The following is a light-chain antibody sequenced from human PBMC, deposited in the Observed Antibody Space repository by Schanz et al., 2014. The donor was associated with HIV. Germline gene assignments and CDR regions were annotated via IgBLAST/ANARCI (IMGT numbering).Light chain of an antibody. V-gene: IGKV1-5*03. Sequence: DIPMTQSPSTLSASVGDRVTITCRASQNVNRWLAWYQQKPGKAPKLLIYQASYLETGVSSRFSGSGSGTEFTLTISSLQPDDFATYYCQQYAVSSWTFGLGTRV. CDR2: QAS. J-gene: IGKJ1*01. CDR1: QNVNRW. CDR3: QQYAVSSWT.